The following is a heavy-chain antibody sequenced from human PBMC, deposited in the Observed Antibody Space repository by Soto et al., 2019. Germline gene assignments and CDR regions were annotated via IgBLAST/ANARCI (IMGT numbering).Heavy chain of an antibody. Sequence: QVQLVESGGGVVQPGRSLRLSCAASGFTFSYYALHWVRQAPGKEPEWVAYMSNDGGEKLYADSVKGRFTISRDNSKNTLYLEMNSLRAEDTAVYYCARAGGGYLDFWGQGTLVTVSS. CDR3: ARAGGGYLDF. V-gene: IGHV3-30*04. CDR1: GFTFSYYA. D-gene: IGHD2-15*01. J-gene: IGHJ4*02. CDR2: MSNDGGEK.